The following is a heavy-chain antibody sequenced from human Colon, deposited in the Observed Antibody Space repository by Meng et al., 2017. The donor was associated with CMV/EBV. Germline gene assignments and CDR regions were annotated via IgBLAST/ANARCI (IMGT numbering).Heavy chain of an antibody. CDR3: AREGRRGASYPPYYHYYGMDV. Sequence: GSLSLTCTVSGGSISSYYWTWIRQPPGKGLEWIGWIYDSGSTSYDPALKSRVTISLDASNNQFSLKLTSVTAADTAVYYCAREGRRGASYPPYYHYYGMDVWGQGTTVTVSS. CDR2: IYDSGST. CDR1: GGSISSYY. D-gene: IGHD4/OR15-4a*01. V-gene: IGHV4-59*01. J-gene: IGHJ6*02.